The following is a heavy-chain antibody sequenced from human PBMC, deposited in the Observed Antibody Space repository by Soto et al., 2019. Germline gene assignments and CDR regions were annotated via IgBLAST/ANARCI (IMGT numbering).Heavy chain of an antibody. CDR1: GYTFTSYA. V-gene: IGHV1-3*01. Sequence: QVQLVQSGAEVKKPGASVKVSCKASGYTFTSYAMHWVRQAPGQRLEWMGWINAGNGNTKYSQKFQGRVTITRDTSASTAYMELSSLRSEDTAVYYCARLFPNYGSGSPQGFDPWGQGTLVTVSS. J-gene: IGHJ5*02. CDR3: ARLFPNYGSGSPQGFDP. CDR2: INAGNGNT. D-gene: IGHD3-10*01.